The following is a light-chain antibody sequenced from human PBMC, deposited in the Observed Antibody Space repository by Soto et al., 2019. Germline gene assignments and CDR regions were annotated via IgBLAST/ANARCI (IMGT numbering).Light chain of an antibody. V-gene: IGKV1-8*01. CDR3: LQYDSYPRT. Sequence: AIRMTQSPSSLSASTGDRVTITCRASLGISNYLAWYQQKPGKVPNLLIYAASTLHSGVPSKFSGSGSGTDFTLTISSLQPEDFATYYCLQYDSYPRTFGQGTKVDIK. CDR2: AAS. J-gene: IGKJ1*01. CDR1: LGISNY.